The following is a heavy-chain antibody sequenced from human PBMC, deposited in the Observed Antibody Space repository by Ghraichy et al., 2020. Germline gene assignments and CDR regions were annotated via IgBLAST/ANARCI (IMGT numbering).Heavy chain of an antibody. V-gene: IGHV3-23*01. CDR3: AKGKGSGSYVNWSFNI. Sequence: LSLTCAASGLTFSNFAMAWVRQAPGKGLEWVSTISGSGGSIWYADSGKGRFIISRDNSRSTFYLQMNSLRAEDTAVYYCAKGKGSGSYVNWSFNIWGRGTPVTVSP. D-gene: IGHD1-26*01. CDR2: ISGSGGSI. CDR1: GLTFSNFA. J-gene: IGHJ2*01.